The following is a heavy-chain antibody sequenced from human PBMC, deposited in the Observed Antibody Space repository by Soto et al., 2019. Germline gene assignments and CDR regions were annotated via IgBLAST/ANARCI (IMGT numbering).Heavy chain of an antibody. CDR2: ISSSGSTI. Sequence: KGLEWVSYISSSGSTIYYADSVKGRFTISRDNAKNSLYLQMNSLRAEDTAVYYCARDPRFMITFGGVIAELPNRRDVWGQGTTVTVSS. J-gene: IGHJ6*02. CDR3: ARDPRFMITFGGVIAELPNRRDV. V-gene: IGHV3-48*03. D-gene: IGHD3-16*02.